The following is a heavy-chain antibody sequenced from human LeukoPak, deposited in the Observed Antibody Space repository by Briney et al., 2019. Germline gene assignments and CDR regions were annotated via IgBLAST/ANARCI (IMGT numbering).Heavy chain of an antibody. CDR1: GFTFSSYS. D-gene: IGHD3-22*01. CDR3: ARDVEDYDSSGYYYSFDY. CDR2: ISSSSSYI. J-gene: IGHJ4*02. Sequence: KPGGSLRLSCAASGFTFSSYSMNWVRQAPGKGLEWVSSISSSSSYIYYADSVKGRFTISRANAKNSLYLQMNSLRAEDTAVYYCARDVEDYDSSGYYYSFDYWGQGTLVTVSS. V-gene: IGHV3-21*01.